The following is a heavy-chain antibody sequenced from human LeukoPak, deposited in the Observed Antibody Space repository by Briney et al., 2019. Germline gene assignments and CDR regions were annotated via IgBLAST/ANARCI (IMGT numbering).Heavy chain of an antibody. D-gene: IGHD3-10*01. CDR3: ARRYYYNLGSFPFDF. Sequence: SETLSLTCAVSGGPFSGYFWSWIRQSSGKGLEWIGEIHNSGTTNYNPSLISRVTISEDTSKNQFYLNLSSVTAADTAVYYCARRYYYNLGSFPFDFWGQGTLVTVSS. J-gene: IGHJ4*02. CDR2: IHNSGTT. CDR1: GGPFSGYF. V-gene: IGHV4-34*01.